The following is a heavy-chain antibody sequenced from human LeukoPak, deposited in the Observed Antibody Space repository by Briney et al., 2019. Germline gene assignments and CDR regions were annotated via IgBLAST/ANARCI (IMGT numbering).Heavy chain of an antibody. V-gene: IGHV1-3*01. J-gene: IGHJ4*02. D-gene: IGHD3-10*01. Sequence: ASVKVSCKASGFTFTDYALQWVRQAPGQRLEWMGLINAGNGHTRYSQNFHGRVTITRDTSASTVYMELNSLRSEDTAVYYCARGLWFATLVGYYFDYWGQGTLVTVSS. CDR2: INAGNGHT. CDR1: GFTFTDYA. CDR3: ARGLWFATLVGYYFDY.